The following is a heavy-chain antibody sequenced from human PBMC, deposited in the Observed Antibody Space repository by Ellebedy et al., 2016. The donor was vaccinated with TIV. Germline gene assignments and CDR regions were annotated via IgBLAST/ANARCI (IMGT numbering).Heavy chain of an antibody. D-gene: IGHD1-26*01. V-gene: IGHV4-34*01. CDR1: GGSFSGYY. CDR3: AVGAPPRGYFDY. CDR2: IDHSGST. J-gene: IGHJ4*02. Sequence: MPSETLSLTCAVYGGSFSGYYWSWIRQPPGKGLEWIGEIDHSGSTNYNPSLKSRVTISIDTSKNQFSLKLTSVTAADTAVYYCAVGAPPRGYFDYWGQGTLVTVSS.